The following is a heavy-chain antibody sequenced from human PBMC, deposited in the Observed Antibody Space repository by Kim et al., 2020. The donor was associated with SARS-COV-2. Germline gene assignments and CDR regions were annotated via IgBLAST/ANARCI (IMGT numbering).Heavy chain of an antibody. CDR2: INHSGST. CDR3: ARRLKALLYGMDV. J-gene: IGHJ6*02. V-gene: IGHV4-34*01. CDR1: GGSFSGYY. Sequence: SETLSLTCAVYGGSFSGYYWSWICQPPGKGLEWIGEINHSGSTNYNPSLKSRVTISVDTSKNQFSLKLSSVTAADTAVYYCARRLKALLYGMDVWGQGTTVTVSS.